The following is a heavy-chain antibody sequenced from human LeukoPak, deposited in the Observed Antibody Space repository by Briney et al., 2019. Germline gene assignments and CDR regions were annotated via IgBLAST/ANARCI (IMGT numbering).Heavy chain of an antibody. J-gene: IGHJ4*02. CDR1: GFTFSSYA. Sequence: GGSLRLSCAASGFTFSSYAMSWVRQAPGKGLEWVSAISGSGGSTYYADSVKGRFTISRVNSKNTLYLQMNSLRAEDTAVYYCATTTYYDFWSDFDYWGQGTLVTVSS. D-gene: IGHD3-3*01. CDR3: ATTTYYDFWSDFDY. CDR2: ISGSGGST. V-gene: IGHV3-23*01.